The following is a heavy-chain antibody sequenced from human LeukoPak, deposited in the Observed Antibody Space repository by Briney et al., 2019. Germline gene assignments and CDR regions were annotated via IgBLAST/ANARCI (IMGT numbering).Heavy chain of an antibody. J-gene: IGHJ3*02. D-gene: IGHD5-12*01. Sequence: SETLSLTCTVSGGSITMYYSSWTRQPPGKGLEWLGYIYYSGSSNYNPSLKSRVTIPVATSRNHFFLKLNSVTAADTAVYYCARVYGSGYDFRGAFDIWGQGTMVTVSS. V-gene: IGHV4-59*01. CDR3: ARVYGSGYDFRGAFDI. CDR2: IYYSGSS. CDR1: GGSITMYY.